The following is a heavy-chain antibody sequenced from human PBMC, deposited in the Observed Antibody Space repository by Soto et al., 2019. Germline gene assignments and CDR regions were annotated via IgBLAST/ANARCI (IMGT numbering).Heavy chain of an antibody. CDR1: GYTFTSYG. J-gene: IGHJ4*02. CDR2: ISAYNGNT. CDR3: ARERKYYYDSSGYHDY. D-gene: IGHD3-22*01. V-gene: IGHV1-18*01. Sequence: ASVKVSCKASGYTFTSYGISWVRQAPGQGLEWMGWISAYNGNTNYAQKLQGRVTMTTDTSTSTAYMELRSLRSDDTAVYYCARERKYYYDSSGYHDYWGQGTLVTVSS.